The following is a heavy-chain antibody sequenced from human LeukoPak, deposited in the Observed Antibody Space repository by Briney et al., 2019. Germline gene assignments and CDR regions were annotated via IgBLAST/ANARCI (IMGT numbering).Heavy chain of an antibody. V-gene: IGHV1-18*01. D-gene: IGHD4-23*01. CDR3: ARQGYSGHSQGAADY. J-gene: IGHJ4*02. Sequence: GASVKVSCKASGYTFSIYGFSWVRQAPGQGLEWMRWISAYNGNTNYAQKFQGRVTMTTDTSTSTAHMELRSLRSDDTAVYYCARQGYSGHSQGAADYWGQGTLVTVSS. CDR2: ISAYNGNT. CDR1: GYTFSIYG.